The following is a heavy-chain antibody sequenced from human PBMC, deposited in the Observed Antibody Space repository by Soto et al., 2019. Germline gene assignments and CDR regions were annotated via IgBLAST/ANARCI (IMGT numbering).Heavy chain of an antibody. CDR3: ATTVTTVDY. CDR1: GFSFSCYG. CDR2: ISSSGSLI. J-gene: IGHJ4*02. D-gene: IGHD4-17*01. Sequence: PGGSLRLSCAAPGFSFSCYGMNWVRQAPGKGLEWISYISSSGSLIYYADSLKGRFTISRDNAKNSLYLQMNSLRAEDTAVYYCATTVTTVDYWGQGTLVTVSS. V-gene: IGHV3-48*03.